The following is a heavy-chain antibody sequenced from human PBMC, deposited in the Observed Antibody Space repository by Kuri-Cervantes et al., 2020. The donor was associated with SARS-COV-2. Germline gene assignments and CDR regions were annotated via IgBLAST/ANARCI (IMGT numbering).Heavy chain of an antibody. CDR1: CYSISSGYC. CDR3: ARVWTMVRGVSYYFDY. D-gene: IGHD3-10*01. CDR2: IYHSGSN. V-gene: IGHV4-38-2*02. J-gene: IGHJ4*02. Sequence: SETLSLTCTVSCYSISSGYCWGWILQPPGKGLEWIGSIYHSGSNNYNPSLKSRVTISVDTSKNQFSLKLSSVTDEDTSVYYCARVWTMVRGVSYYFDYWGQGTLVTVSS.